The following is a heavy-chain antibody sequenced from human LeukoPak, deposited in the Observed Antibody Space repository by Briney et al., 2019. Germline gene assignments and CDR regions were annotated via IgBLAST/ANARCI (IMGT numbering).Heavy chain of an antibody. Sequence: GGSLRLSCAASGFTFSSYWMHWGRQAPGKGLVWVSRINSDGSSTSYADSVKGQFTISRDNAKNTLYLQMNSLRAEDTAVYYCARVACSSTRCYGYDAFDIWGQGTMVTVSS. J-gene: IGHJ3*02. D-gene: IGHD2-2*01. CDR1: GFTFSSYW. CDR3: ARVACSSTRCYGYDAFDI. V-gene: IGHV3-74*01. CDR2: INSDGSST.